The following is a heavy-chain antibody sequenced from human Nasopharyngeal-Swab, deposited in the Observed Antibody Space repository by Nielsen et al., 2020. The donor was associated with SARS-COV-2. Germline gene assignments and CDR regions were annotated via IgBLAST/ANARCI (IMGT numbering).Heavy chain of an antibody. J-gene: IGHJ6*03. D-gene: IGHD1-26*01. V-gene: IGHV4-34*01. CDR2: INHSGST. Sequence: RQAPGKGLEWIGEINHSGSTNYNPSLKSRVTISEDTSKNQFSLKLSSVTAADTAVYYCARVSWEGSYYYYYMDVWGKGTTVTVSS. CDR3: ARVSWEGSYYYYYMDV.